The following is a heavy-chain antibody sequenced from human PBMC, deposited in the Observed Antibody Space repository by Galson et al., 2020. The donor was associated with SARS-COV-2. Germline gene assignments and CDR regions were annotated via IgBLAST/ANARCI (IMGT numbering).Heavy chain of an antibody. CDR2: IKQDGSEK. CDR1: GFTFSSYW. V-gene: IGHV3-7*05. J-gene: IGHJ4*02. Sequence: GGSLRLSCAASGFTFSSYWMSWVRQAPGKGLEWVANIKQDGSEKYYVDSVKGRFTISRDNAKNSLYLQMNSLRAEDTAVYYCARVLGHDYGDNYDYWGQGTLVTVSS. D-gene: IGHD4-17*01. CDR3: ARVLGHDYGDNYDY.